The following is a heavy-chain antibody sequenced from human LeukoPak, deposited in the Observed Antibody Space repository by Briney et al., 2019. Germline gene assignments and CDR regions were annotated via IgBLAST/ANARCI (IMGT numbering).Heavy chain of an antibody. CDR2: IRYDGSNK. D-gene: IGHD1-26*01. CDR1: GLTFRNYG. Sequence: GGSLRLSCAASGLTFRNYGMHWVRQAPGKGLQWLAFIRYDGSNKYHADSVKGRFTISRDNSKNTLYLQMYSLRPEDTAVYYCVQRGSGSRGDIWGQGTMVTVSS. J-gene: IGHJ3*02. V-gene: IGHV3-30*02. CDR3: VQRGSGSRGDI.